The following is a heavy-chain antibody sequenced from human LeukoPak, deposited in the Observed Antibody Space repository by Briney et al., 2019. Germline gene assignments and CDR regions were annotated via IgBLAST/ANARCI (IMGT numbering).Heavy chain of an antibody. J-gene: IGHJ4*02. Sequence: GASVKVSCKASGHTFTSYGISWVRQAPGQGLEWMGWISVYNGNTNYAQKLQGRVTMTTDTSTSTAYMELRSLRSDDTAVYYCARVADYYGSGSYYKTFDYWGQGTLVTVSS. CDR2: ISVYNGNT. D-gene: IGHD3-10*01. CDR1: GHTFTSYG. CDR3: ARVADYYGSGSYYKTFDY. V-gene: IGHV1-18*01.